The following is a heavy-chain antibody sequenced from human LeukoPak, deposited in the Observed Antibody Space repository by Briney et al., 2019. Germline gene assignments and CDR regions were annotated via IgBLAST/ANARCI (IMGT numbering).Heavy chain of an antibody. CDR3: ARDGSGWFGVIVPPFDY. CDR1: GGTFSSYA. J-gene: IGHJ4*02. D-gene: IGHD6-19*01. V-gene: IGHV1-69*04. Sequence: ASVKVSCKASGGTFSSYAISWVRQAPGQGLEWMGRIIPILGIANYAQKFQGRVTITADKSTSTAYMELSSLRSEDTAVYYCARDGSGWFGVIVPPFDYWGQGTLVTVSS. CDR2: IIPILGIA.